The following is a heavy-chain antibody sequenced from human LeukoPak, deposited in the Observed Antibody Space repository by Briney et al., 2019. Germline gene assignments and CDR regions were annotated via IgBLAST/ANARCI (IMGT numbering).Heavy chain of an antibody. V-gene: IGHV3-23*01. J-gene: IGHJ6*02. CDR2: ISGSGGST. D-gene: IGHD3-10*01. CDR1: GFTFSSYA. CDR3: VKVRGVDDYYYGMDV. Sequence: GGSLRLSCAASGFTFSSYAMSWVRQAPGKGLEWVSAISGSGGSTYYADSVKGRFTISRDNSKNTLYLQMNSLRAEDTAVYYCVKVRGVDDYYYGMDVWGQGTTVTVSS.